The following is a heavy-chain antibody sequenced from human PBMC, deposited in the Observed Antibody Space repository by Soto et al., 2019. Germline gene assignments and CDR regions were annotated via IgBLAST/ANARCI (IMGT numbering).Heavy chain of an antibody. Sequence: GESLKISCKGSGYSFTSYWIGWVRQMPGKGLEWKGVIYTGDFDTRYSPSFKGQVTISADKSISTAYLQWSSLKASDTAMYYCARHGNDILTGYYGDGYYYYMDVWGKGTTVTVSS. D-gene: IGHD3-9*01. J-gene: IGHJ6*03. V-gene: IGHV5-51*01. CDR1: GYSFTSYW. CDR2: IYTGDFDT. CDR3: ARHGNDILTGYYGDGYYYYMDV.